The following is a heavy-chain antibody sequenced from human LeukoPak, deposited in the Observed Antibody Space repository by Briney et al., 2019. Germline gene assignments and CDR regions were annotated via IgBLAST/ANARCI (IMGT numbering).Heavy chain of an antibody. J-gene: IGHJ4*02. CDR3: ARAPYYGSGSYYPY. D-gene: IGHD3-10*01. V-gene: IGHV1-69*13. CDR1: GYTFTSYG. CDR2: IIPIFGTA. Sequence: SVKVSCKASGYTFTSYGISWVRQAPGQGLEWMGGIIPIFGTANCAQKFQGRVTITADESTSTAYMELSSLRSEDTAVYYCARAPYYGSGSYYPYWGQGTLVTVSS.